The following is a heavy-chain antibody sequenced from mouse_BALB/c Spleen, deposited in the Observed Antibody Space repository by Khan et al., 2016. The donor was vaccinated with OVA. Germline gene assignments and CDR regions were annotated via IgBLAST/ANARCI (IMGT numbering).Heavy chain of an antibody. Sequence: VQLQQSGAELVKPGASVRLSCKASGYTFTSYYLYWVKQRPGQGLEWIGDINLSSGGTNFNEKFKSKATLTVDKSSSTAYIQLNSLTSEDSAVYYCSRSGYGSFAYWGQGTLVTVSA. V-gene: IGHV1S81*02. CDR1: GYTFTSYY. CDR2: INLSSGGT. D-gene: IGHD2-2*01. J-gene: IGHJ3*01. CDR3: SRSGYGSFAY.